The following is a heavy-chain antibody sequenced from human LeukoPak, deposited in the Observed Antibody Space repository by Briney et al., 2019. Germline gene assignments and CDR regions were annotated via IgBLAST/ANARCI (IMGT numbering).Heavy chain of an antibody. CDR1: GYTLTELS. CDR3: ARSGDTAMGFDY. Sequence: ASVKVSCKVSGYTLTELSMHWVRQAPGKGLEWMGGFDPEDGETIYAQKFQGRVTMTEDTSTDTAYMELSSLRSEDTAVYYCARSGDTAMGFDYWGQGTLVTVSS. J-gene: IGHJ4*02. CDR2: FDPEDGET. V-gene: IGHV1-24*01. D-gene: IGHD5-18*01.